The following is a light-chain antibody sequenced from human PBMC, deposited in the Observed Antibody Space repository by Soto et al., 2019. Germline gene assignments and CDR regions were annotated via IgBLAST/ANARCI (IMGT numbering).Light chain of an antibody. Sequence: QSALTQPPSASGSPGQSVTISCTGTSNDVGGYNYVSWYQQHPGKAPKLIIYEVNKRPSGVPDRFSGSKSGSTASLTVSGLQAEDEADYYCSSYAGSNDVVFGGGTKVTVL. CDR3: SSYAGSNDVV. J-gene: IGLJ2*01. CDR1: SNDVGGYNY. CDR2: EVN. V-gene: IGLV2-8*01.